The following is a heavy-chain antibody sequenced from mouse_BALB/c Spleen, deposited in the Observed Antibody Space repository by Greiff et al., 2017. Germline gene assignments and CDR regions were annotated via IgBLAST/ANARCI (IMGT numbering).Heavy chain of an antibody. CDR1: GFTFSNYW. CDR2: IRLKSNNYAT. Sequence: DVKVEASGGGLVQPGGSMKLSCVASGFTFSNYWMNWVRQSPEKGLEWVAEIRLKSNNYATHYAESVKGRFTISRDDSKSSVYLQMNNLRAEDTGIYYCTRGYYAMDYWGQGTSVTVSS. V-gene: IGHV6-6*02. CDR3: TRGYYAMDY. J-gene: IGHJ4*01.